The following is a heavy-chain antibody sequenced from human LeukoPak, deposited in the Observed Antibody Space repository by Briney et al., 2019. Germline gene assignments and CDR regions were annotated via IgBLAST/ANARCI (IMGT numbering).Heavy chain of an antibody. J-gene: IGHJ4*02. CDR2: ISWNSGNI. D-gene: IGHD6-19*01. V-gene: IGHV3-9*03. Sequence: GGSLRLSCAASGFTFDDYAMYWVRQAPGKGLEWVSGISWNSGNIGYADSVKGRFTISRDNAKNSLYLQMNSLRAEDMAVYYCARVSIGWYSFDYWGQGTLVTVSS. CDR3: ARVSIGWYSFDY. CDR1: GFTFDDYA.